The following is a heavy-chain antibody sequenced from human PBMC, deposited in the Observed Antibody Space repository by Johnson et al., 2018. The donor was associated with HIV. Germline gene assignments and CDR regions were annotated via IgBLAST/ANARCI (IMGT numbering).Heavy chain of an antibody. J-gene: IGHJ3*02. D-gene: IGHD6-19*01. CDR1: GFTFSTYG. CDR2: TSYDGGNK. CDR3: AREMGWLVLYYAVDI. Sequence: QVQLVESGGGVVQPGRSLRLSCAASGFTFSTYGMHWVRQAPGKGLEWVAVTSYDGGNKYYADSVKGRLTISRDNSKNTVYLQMNSLRAEDTAVYYCAREMGWLVLYYAVDIWGQGTMVTVSS. V-gene: IGHV3-30*19.